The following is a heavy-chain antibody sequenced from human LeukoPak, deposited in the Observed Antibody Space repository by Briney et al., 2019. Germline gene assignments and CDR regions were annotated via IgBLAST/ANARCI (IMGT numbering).Heavy chain of an antibody. Sequence: SETLSLTCAVYGGSFSGYYWSWIRQPPGKGLEWIGEINHSGSTNYSPSLKSRVTISVDTSKNQFSLKLSSVTAADTAVYYCARAPKTSYYDSSGYYYYFDYWGQGTLVTVSS. CDR3: ARAPKTSYYDSSGYYYYFDY. CDR1: GGSFSGYY. V-gene: IGHV4-34*01. CDR2: INHSGST. D-gene: IGHD3-22*01. J-gene: IGHJ4*02.